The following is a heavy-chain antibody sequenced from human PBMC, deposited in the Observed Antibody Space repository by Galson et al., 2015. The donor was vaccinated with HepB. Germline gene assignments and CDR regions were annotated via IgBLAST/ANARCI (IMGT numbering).Heavy chain of an antibody. CDR2: IGSKANNYAT. V-gene: IGHV3-73*01. Sequence: SLRLSCAASGFTFSGSAIHWVRQTSGKRLEWVGRIGSKANNYATAFTSSVKGRFTISRDDSKNTAFLQMNTLKTEDTAVYYCVRLGGLSGYSSAWGQGTLVTVSS. J-gene: IGHJ5*02. D-gene: IGHD6-25*01. CDR1: GFTFSGSA. CDR3: VRLGGLSGYSSA.